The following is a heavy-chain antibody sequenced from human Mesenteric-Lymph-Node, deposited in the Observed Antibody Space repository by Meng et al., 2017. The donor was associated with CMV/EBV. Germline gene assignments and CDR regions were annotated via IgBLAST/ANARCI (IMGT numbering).Heavy chain of an antibody. D-gene: IGHD5-18*01. Sequence: QLQLQESGPGLVKPSETLSLTCTVSGCSISSSSYYWGWIRQPPGKGLEWIGYIYYSGSTYYYNPSLKTRVTISVDTSKNQFSLKLSSVTAADTAVYYRARHSALLVTNFDYWGQGTLVTVSS. V-gene: IGHV4-39*01. CDR1: GCSISSSSYY. CDR3: ARHSALLVTNFDY. CDR2: IYYSGSTY. J-gene: IGHJ4*02.